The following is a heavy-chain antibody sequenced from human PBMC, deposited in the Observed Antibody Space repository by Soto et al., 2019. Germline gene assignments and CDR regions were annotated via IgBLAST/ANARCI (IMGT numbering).Heavy chain of an antibody. Sequence: QVQLRESGPGLVKPSETLSLTSTVSGGSISSYYWSWIRQPAGKGLEWIGRIYTSGGTNYNPSLKSRVTMSVDTSKKQISLKLSSVTAADTAVYYCARGAAAGVDYGMDVWGPGATVTVSS. CDR1: GGSISSYY. CDR2: IYTSGGT. J-gene: IGHJ6*02. D-gene: IGHD6-13*01. V-gene: IGHV4-4*07. CDR3: ARGAAAGVDYGMDV.